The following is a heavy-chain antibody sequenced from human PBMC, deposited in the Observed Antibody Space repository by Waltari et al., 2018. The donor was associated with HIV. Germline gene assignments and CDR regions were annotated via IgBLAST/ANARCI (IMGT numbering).Heavy chain of an antibody. CDR3: AKDFHSSGYYFASAFDT. Sequence: QVQLVESGGGVVQLGGSLRLSWRATGVPSSDYGQLWVRQAPGKGPEWLTFIRSDGDHAYYSESVKGRFTISRDKSKNTLYLQMDRLRPEDTSVYFCAKDFHSSGYYFASAFDTRGQGTVVTVSS. D-gene: IGHD3-22*01. CDR1: GVPSSDYG. J-gene: IGHJ3*02. CDR2: IRSDGDHA. V-gene: IGHV3-30*02.